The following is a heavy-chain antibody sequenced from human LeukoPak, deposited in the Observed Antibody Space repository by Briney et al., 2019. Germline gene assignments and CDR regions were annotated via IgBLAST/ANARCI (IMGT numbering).Heavy chain of an antibody. J-gene: IGHJ4*02. D-gene: IGHD2-15*01. CDR1: GFTFDDYG. V-gene: IGHV3-20*04. Sequence: GGSLILSCAASGFTFDDYGMSWVRQAPGKGLEWVSGINWNGGSTGYADSVKGRFTLSRDNAKNSLYLQMNSLRAEDTDLYYCARDRSGYSDYWAQGTLVTVSS. CDR3: ARDRSGYSDY. CDR2: INWNGGST.